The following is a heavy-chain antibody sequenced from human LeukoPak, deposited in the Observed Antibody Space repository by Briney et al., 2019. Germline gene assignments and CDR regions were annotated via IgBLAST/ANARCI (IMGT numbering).Heavy chain of an antibody. J-gene: IGHJ3*02. CDR3: ARGPYSYDSSGAFDI. CDR1: GDSISSGDYY. D-gene: IGHD3-22*01. V-gene: IGHV4-61*02. Sequence: SQTLSLTCTVSGDSISSGDYYWSWIRQPAGKGLEWIGRISSSGSTNYNPSLKSRVTISVDTSKNQFSLKLSSVTAADTAVYFCARGPYSYDSSGAFDIWGQGTMVTVSS. CDR2: ISSSGST.